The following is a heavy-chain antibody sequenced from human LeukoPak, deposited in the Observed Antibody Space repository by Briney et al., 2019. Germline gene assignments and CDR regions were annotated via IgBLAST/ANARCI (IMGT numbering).Heavy chain of an antibody. CDR2: ITSTSSYI. J-gene: IGHJ1*01. V-gene: IGHV3-21*01. CDR3: ATLDGGNSD. CDR1: GFTFSIYS. Sequence: GGSLRLSCAASGFTFSIYSMNWVRQAPGKGLEWVSSITSTSSYIFYAESVKGRFTISRDNAKNSLYLQMNSLRGEHTAVYYCATLDGGNSDWGQGTLVSVSS. D-gene: IGHD4-23*01.